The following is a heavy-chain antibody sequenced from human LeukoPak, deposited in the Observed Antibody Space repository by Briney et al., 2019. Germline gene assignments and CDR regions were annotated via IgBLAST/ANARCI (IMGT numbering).Heavy chain of an antibody. D-gene: IGHD1-14*01. CDR1: GGTFSSYA. Sequence: SVKVSCKASGGTFSSYAISWVRQAPGQGLEWMGGIITIFGTANYAQKFQGRVTITADESTSTAYKELSSLRSEDTAVYYCARGSGRKVEGFGYWGQGTLVTVSS. CDR2: IITIFGTA. J-gene: IGHJ4*02. CDR3: ARGSGRKVEGFGY. V-gene: IGHV1-69*13.